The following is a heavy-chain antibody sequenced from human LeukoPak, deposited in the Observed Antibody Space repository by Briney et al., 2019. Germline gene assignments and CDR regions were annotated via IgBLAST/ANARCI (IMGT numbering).Heavy chain of an antibody. CDR3: ARGSTVTKFNY. J-gene: IGHJ4*02. CDR1: GGSISSYY. Sequence: SETLSLTCTVSGGSISSYYWGWIRQPPGKGLEWIGSIYYSGSTYYNPSLKSRVTISVDTSKNQFSLKLSSVTAADTAVYYCARGSTVTKFNYWGQGTLVTVSS. CDR2: IYYSGST. D-gene: IGHD4-17*01. V-gene: IGHV4-39*01.